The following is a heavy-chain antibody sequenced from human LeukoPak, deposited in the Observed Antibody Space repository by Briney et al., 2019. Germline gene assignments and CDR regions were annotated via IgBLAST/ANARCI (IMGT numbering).Heavy chain of an antibody. J-gene: IGHJ4*02. Sequence: GGSLRLSCAASGFTFSSYAMTWVRQAPGKGLQWVSAVSGSGAHTYYADSVKGRFTISRDNSKNTLYLQMDSLRADDTAVFFCARDSIRQQLYYFDYWGRGTLVTVSS. CDR1: GFTFSSYA. CDR2: VSGSGAHT. D-gene: IGHD6-13*01. V-gene: IGHV3-23*01. CDR3: ARDSIRQQLYYFDY.